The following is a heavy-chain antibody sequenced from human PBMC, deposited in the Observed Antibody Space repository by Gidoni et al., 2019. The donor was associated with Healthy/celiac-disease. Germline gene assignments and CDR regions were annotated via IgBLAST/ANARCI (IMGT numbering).Heavy chain of an antibody. Sequence: QVQLVESGGGVVQPGRSLRLSCAASVFTFSSYAMHWVRQAPGKGLEWVAVISYDGSNKYYADSVKGRFTISRDNSKNTLYLQMNSLRAEDTAVYYCARAHTAMGSFDYWGQGTLVTVSS. CDR1: VFTFSSYA. CDR2: ISYDGSNK. D-gene: IGHD5-18*01. V-gene: IGHV3-30*04. CDR3: ARAHTAMGSFDY. J-gene: IGHJ4*02.